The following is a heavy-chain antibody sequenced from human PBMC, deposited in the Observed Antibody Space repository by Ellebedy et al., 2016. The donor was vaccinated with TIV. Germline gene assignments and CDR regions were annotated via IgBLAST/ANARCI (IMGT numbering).Heavy chain of an antibody. Sequence: GGSLRLXCAASGFIFSDYWMHWVRQAPGKGLEWVANIKEDGGEKYYVDSVKGRFTISRDNTKNSLYLQMNSLRAEDTAVYFCAGRHFDLWGRGTLVTVSS. J-gene: IGHJ2*01. CDR3: AGRHFDL. V-gene: IGHV3-7*01. CDR2: IKEDGGEK. CDR1: GFIFSDYW.